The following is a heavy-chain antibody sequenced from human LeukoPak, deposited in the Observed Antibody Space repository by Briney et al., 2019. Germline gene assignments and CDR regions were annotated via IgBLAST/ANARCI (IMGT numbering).Heavy chain of an antibody. Sequence: SGPALVKPTQTLTLTCTFSGFSLSTSGMCVSWIRQPPGKALEWLARIDWDDDKYYSTSLKTRLTISKDTSKNQVVLTMTNMDPVDTATYYCARISYCSGGSCYDYWGQGTLVTVSS. CDR1: GFSLSTSGMC. CDR3: ARISYCSGGSCYDY. CDR2: IDWDDDK. J-gene: IGHJ4*02. D-gene: IGHD2-15*01. V-gene: IGHV2-70*11.